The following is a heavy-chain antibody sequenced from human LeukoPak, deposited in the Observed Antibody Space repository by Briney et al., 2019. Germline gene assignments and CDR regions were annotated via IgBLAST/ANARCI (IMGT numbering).Heavy chain of an antibody. CDR3: ARVGVTADFDY. D-gene: IGHD1-26*01. CDR2: IYYSGSS. CDR1: GGSISSSGYY. J-gene: IGHJ4*02. Sequence: SETLSLTCTVSGGSISSSGYYWGWVRQPPGKELEWIGSIYYSGSSHYNPSLKSRVSMSRDTAKNQFSLNLSSVTAADTAVYYCARVGVTADFDYWGQGTLVTVSS. V-gene: IGHV4-39*07.